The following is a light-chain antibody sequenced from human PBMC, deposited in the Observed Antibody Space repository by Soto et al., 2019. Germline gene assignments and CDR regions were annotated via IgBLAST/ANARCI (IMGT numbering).Light chain of an antibody. J-gene: IGLJ1*01. V-gene: IGLV2-11*01. CDR3: CSYAGSSTPDV. Sequence: QSALTQPRSVSGSPGQSVTISCTGTSNDVGRFDYVSWYQQHPGKAPKVIIYDVNERPSGVPNRFSGSKSGNTASLTISGLQADGVADYYCCSYAGSSTPDVFGTGTKVTVL. CDR1: SNDVGRFDY. CDR2: DVN.